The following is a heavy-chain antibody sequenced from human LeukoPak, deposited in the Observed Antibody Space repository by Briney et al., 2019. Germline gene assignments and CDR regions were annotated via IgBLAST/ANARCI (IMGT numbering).Heavy chain of an antibody. CDR3: ARDIIDFWSGYPYYYMDV. CDR1: GGSISSGDYY. D-gene: IGHD3-3*01. V-gene: IGHV4-30-4*08. Sequence: SQTLSLTCTVSGGSISSGDYYWSWIHQPPGKGLEWIGYIYYSGSTYYNPSLKSRVTTSVDTSKNQFSLKLSSVTAADTAVYYCARDIIDFWSGYPYYYMDVWGKGTTVTVSS. CDR2: IYYSGST. J-gene: IGHJ6*03.